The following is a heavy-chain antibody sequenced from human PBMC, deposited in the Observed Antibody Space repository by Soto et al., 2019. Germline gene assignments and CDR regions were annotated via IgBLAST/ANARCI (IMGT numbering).Heavy chain of an antibody. J-gene: IGHJ4*02. D-gene: IGHD3-16*02. CDR2: IYYSGTT. Sequence: LSLTCTVSGGSITSGGWYWSWIRQHPGKGLEWIGYIYYSGTTFYNESLKRRVTMSVDTSKNQFSLTLSSVTAADTAVYYCASYVWGSYRSLDYWGQGALVTVSS. V-gene: IGHV4-31*03. CDR1: GGSITSGGWY. CDR3: ASYVWGSYRSLDY.